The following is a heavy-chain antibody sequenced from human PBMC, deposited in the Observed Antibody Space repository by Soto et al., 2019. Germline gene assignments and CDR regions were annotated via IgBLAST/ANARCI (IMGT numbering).Heavy chain of an antibody. J-gene: IGHJ6*03. D-gene: IGHD3-9*01. Sequence: SETLSLTCTVSGGSISRYDWSWIRQPPGKGLEWIGYIYYSGSTNYNPSLKSRVTISVDTSKNQFSLKLSSVTAADTAVYYCARDRRYDSQGYYYMDVRGKGAPVTVSS. CDR3: ARDRRYDSQGYYYMDV. CDR1: GGSISRYD. CDR2: IYYSGST. V-gene: IGHV4-59*01.